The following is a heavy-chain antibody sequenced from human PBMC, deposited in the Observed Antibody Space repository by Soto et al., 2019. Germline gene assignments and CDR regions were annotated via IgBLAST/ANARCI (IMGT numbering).Heavy chain of an antibody. Sequence: QVQLVQSGAEVKKPGASVKVSCKASGYTFTSNYIHWVRQAPGQGLEWMGIINPSGGSTTYAQEFQGGVTMSRDTSTSTVDMELSSLRSEDTAVYYCTRGSSLDNYYYYYGMDVWGQGTTVTVSS. J-gene: IGHJ6*02. CDR1: GYTFTSNY. CDR3: TRGSSLDNYYYYYGMDV. D-gene: IGHD6-6*01. CDR2: INPSGGST. V-gene: IGHV1-46*03.